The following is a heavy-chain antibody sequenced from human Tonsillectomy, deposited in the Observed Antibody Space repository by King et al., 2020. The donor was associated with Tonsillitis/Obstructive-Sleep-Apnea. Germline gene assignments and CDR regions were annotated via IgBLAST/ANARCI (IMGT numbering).Heavy chain of an antibody. J-gene: IGHJ6*03. CDR2: IDPSDSYT. D-gene: IGHD5-12*01. Sequence: VQLVESGAEVKEPGESLRISCKDSGDSFTSYWISWVRQMPGKGLEWMGRIDPSDSYTNYSPSFQGHVSISADKSISTAYLQWSSLKASDTAVYYCAREGVYSGYDYTNYYYYYMDVWGKGTTVTVSS. V-gene: IGHV5-10-1*01. CDR1: GDSFTSYW. CDR3: AREGVYSGYDYTNYYYYYMDV.